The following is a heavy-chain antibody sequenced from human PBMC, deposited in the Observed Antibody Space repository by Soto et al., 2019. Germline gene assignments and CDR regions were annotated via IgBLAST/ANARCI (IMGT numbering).Heavy chain of an antibody. CDR3: ARASRGYSGYVLNNFDY. CDR2: IGAYNDNT. J-gene: IGHJ4*02. Sequence: QVQLVQSGAEVKKPGASVKVSCKASGYTFTSYGISWVRQAPGQGLEWMGWIGAYNDNTNYAQKLQGRVTMTTDTSTSTAYMELRSLRSDDTAVYYCARASRGYSGYVLNNFDYWGQGTLVTVSS. D-gene: IGHD5-12*01. CDR1: GYTFTSYG. V-gene: IGHV1-18*04.